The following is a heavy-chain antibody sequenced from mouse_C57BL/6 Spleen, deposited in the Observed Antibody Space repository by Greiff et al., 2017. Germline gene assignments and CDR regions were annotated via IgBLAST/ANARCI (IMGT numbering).Heavy chain of an antibody. J-gene: IGHJ1*03. CDR1: GYTFSTYC. Sequence: QVQLQQSGAELVKPGASVKISCTASGYTFSTYCMNWVKQRPGQGLEWIGQIYPGDGDTNYTGKFQGKATLTADKSSSTAYLQLISLTAEDSAVYVGAGGGNWYFDVWGTGTTVTVSS. CDR2: IYPGDGDT. D-gene: IGHD1-1*02. V-gene: IGHV1-80*01. CDR3: AGGGNWYFDV.